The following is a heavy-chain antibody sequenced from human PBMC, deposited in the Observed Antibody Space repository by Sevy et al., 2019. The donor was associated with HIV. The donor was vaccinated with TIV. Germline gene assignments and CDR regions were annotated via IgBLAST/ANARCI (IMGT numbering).Heavy chain of an antibody. CDR1: GSTFSDDY. D-gene: IGHD1-1*01. Sequence: ASVKVSCKTSGSTFSDDYIHWVRQAPGERLEGMGWNNSAGTNYAETFQGRVTITRDASITTAYMELNSLRSDDTATYYCATSANLDTSWFDPWGQGVVVTVSS. J-gene: IGHJ5*02. CDR2: NNSAGT. V-gene: IGHV1-2*02. CDR3: ATSANLDTSWFDP.